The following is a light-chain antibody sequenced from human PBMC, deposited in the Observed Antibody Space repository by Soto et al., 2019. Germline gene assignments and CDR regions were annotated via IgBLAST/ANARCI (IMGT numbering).Light chain of an antibody. V-gene: IGKV3-20*01. Sequence: ESVLTQSPGTLSLSPGERATLSCRASQSVSSSYLAWYQQKPGQAPRLLIYSASSRATGIPDRFSGSGSGTDFPLTISRLEPEDFAVYYCQQFVGSSYTFGQGTKLEIK. CDR3: QQFVGSSYT. CDR2: SAS. CDR1: QSVSSSY. J-gene: IGKJ2*01.